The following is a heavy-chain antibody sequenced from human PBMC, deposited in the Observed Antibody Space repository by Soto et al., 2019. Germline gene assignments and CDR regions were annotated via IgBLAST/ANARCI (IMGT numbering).Heavy chain of an antibody. Sequence: PGGSLTLSCAASGFTFSSYSMNWVRQAPGKGLEWVSSITSRSDYIYYADSLKGRFTTSRDTAKTSLYLQRNSRRAEDPSFYYCARVGGYTSPNAYGGQGPLVTV. CDR1: GFTFSSYS. D-gene: IGHD5-12*01. CDR2: ITSRSDYI. V-gene: IGHV3-21*01. CDR3: ARVGGYTSPNAY. J-gene: IGHJ4*02.